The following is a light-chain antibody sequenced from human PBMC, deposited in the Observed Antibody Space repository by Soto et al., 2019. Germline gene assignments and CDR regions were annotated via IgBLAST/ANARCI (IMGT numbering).Light chain of an antibody. CDR1: SSDVGGYNY. J-gene: IGLJ2*01. Sequence: QSVLTQPASVSGSPGQSITISCTGTSSDVGGYNYVSWYQQHPGKAPKLMIYDVSNRPSEVSNRFSGSKSGNTASLTISGLQAEDEADYYCSSYTSSSTYVVFGGGTKVTVL. V-gene: IGLV2-14*01. CDR2: DVS. CDR3: SSYTSSSTYVV.